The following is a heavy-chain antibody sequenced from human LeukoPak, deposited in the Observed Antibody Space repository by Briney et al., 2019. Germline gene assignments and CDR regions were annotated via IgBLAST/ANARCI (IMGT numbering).Heavy chain of an antibody. Sequence: GGSLRLSCAVSGFTFSNYAMNWVRQAPGKGLEWVSSISGSGGSTYDADSVKGRFTISKDNAKNSLYLQMNSLRPEDTAVYYCARDRGYSSFDYWGQGTLVTVPS. CDR2: ISGSGGST. J-gene: IGHJ4*02. CDR1: GFTFSNYA. CDR3: ARDRGYSSFDY. D-gene: IGHD5-18*01. V-gene: IGHV3-23*01.